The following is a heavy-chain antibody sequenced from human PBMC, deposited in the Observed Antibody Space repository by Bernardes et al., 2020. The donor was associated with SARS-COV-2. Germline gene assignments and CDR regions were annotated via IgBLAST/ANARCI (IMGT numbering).Heavy chain of an antibody. Sequence: GGSLRLSCAASGFTFSSYAMSWVRQAPGKGLEWVSTISGSSGSTTHYADSVTGRFTISRDNTKNTLYLQMNSLRAEDTAVYHCAKNPLGYCSRTSCYVSWFDPWGQGTLVTVSS. V-gene: IGHV3-23*01. CDR1: GFTFSSYA. CDR3: AKNPLGYCSRTSCYVSWFDP. J-gene: IGHJ5*02. CDR2: ISGSSGSTT. D-gene: IGHD2-2*01.